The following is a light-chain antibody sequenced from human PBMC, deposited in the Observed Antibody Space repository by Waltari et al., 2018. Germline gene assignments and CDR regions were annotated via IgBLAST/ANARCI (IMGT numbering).Light chain of an antibody. J-gene: IGKJ2*01. CDR3: QHHDNLLFT. V-gene: IGKV1-33*01. CDR1: QDISHY. CDR2: DES. Sequence: DIQVTQSPSSLSASVGDRVTITCQASQDISHYLNWYQQRPGKAPKVLIYDESYLKTGVPSRFSGSGSGTQFTFAISSLQPEDIATYYCQHHDNLLFTFGQGTKLEI.